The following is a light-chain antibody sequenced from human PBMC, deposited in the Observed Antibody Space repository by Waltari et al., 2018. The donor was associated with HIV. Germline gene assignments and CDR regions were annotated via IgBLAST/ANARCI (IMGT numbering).Light chain of an antibody. CDR1: SSDVGSYEI. CDR3: CSYAGSSTHV. CDR2: GVS. Sequence: QSALPQPASVSGSPGQSITISCTGTSSDVGSYEIVSWYQKHPDKAPKLMIYGVSKRPSGVSNRFAGSKSGNTASLTISGLQAEDEADYYCCSYAGSSTHVFGGGTKVTVL. J-gene: IGLJ1*01. V-gene: IGLV2-23*02.